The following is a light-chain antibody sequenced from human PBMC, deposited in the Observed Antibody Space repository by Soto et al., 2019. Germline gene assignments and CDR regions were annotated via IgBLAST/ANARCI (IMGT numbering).Light chain of an antibody. J-gene: IGKJ2*01. CDR2: AAS. CDR1: QGISTY. Sequence: DIQMTQSPSSLSASVGDRDTITCRASQGISTYLIWYQQRQGKAPKLLMYAASNLVSGVPSRFSGSGSGTEFTLTISSLQPEDFATYYCQQSYRTPYTFGQGTKLETK. V-gene: IGKV1-39*01. CDR3: QQSYRTPYT.